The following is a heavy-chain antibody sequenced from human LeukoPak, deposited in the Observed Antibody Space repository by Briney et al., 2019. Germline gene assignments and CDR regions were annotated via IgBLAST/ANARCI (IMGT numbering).Heavy chain of an antibody. V-gene: IGHV3-30*03. Sequence: GGSLRLSCAASGFSFSSYAMHWVRQAPGKGLEWVAVISYDGSTIHYADSVKGRFTISRDNAKNSLYLQMNSLRAEDTAVYYCARNPGYCSGGSCYYYYYMDVWGKGTTVTVSS. CDR2: ISYDGSTI. CDR1: GFSFSSYA. D-gene: IGHD2-15*01. J-gene: IGHJ6*03. CDR3: ARNPGYCSGGSCYYYYYMDV.